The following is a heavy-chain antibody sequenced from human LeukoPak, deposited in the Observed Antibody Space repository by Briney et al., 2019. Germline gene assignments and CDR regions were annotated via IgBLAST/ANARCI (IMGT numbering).Heavy chain of an antibody. CDR2: ISWNGVST. J-gene: IGHJ4*02. CDR1: VFTFNVYT. CDR3: ARDLHGGIDY. Sequence: GVSLTLSCAASVFTFNVYTMHWVRQSPGKGLEWVSLISWNGVSTYHAVSVKGRFTISRDNSKNSLYLQMNSLGTEDTALYYCARDLHGGIDYWGQGTLVTVSS. V-gene: IGHV3-43*01.